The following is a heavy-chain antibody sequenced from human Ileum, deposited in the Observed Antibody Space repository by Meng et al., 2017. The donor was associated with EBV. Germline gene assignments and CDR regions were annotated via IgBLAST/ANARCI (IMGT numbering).Heavy chain of an antibody. CDR1: NGAITRDY. CDR3: ARVSGMVRGVPPRRFDY. V-gene: IGHV4-59*01. CDR2: SYYTGST. J-gene: IGHJ4*02. D-gene: IGHD3-10*01. Sequence: QVQLQGPSPGLVNPSETRSLTCSVSNGAITRDYWTWVRQPPGKGLEWIGYSYYTGSTNYNPSLKSRVTISLDTSKNQFSLNLSSVTAADTAVYFCARVSGMVRGVPPRRFDYWGQGTLVTVSS.